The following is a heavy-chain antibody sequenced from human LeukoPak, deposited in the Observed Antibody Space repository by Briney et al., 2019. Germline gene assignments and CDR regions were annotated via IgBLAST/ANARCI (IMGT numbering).Heavy chain of an antibody. CDR2: ISYDGSNK. Sequence: GGSLRLPCAASGFTFPTYAMKWVRQTPGKGLEWVAVISYDGSNKYYADSVKGRFTISRDNSKNTLYLQMNSLIVEDTAVYYCARDIRVRAGSDYYYYYGMDVWGQGTTVTVSS. D-gene: IGHD3-10*01. CDR3: ARDIRVRAGSDYYYYYGMDV. CDR1: GFTFPTYA. V-gene: IGHV3-30-3*01. J-gene: IGHJ6*02.